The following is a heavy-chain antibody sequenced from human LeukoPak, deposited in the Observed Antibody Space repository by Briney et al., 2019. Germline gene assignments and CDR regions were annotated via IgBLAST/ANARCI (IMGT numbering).Heavy chain of an antibody. D-gene: IGHD3-16*01. J-gene: IGHJ4*02. V-gene: IGHV3-43*02. CDR2: IRGDGGST. CDR1: GFTFYDNA. Sequence: GGSLRLSCAASGFTFYDNAMLWGRQAPGKGLEWVSLIRGDGGSTYYADSVKGRFTISRDNSKNSLYLQMNSLRTEDTALYYCAKDNGMGDFDYWGQGTLVTVSS. CDR3: AKDNGMGDFDY.